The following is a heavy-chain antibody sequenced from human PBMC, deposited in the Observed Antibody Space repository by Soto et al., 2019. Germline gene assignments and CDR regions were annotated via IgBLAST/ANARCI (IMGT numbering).Heavy chain of an antibody. CDR2: IYYSGST. V-gene: IGHV4-59*01. J-gene: IGHJ4*02. CDR1: GSSISSYY. Sequence: SETLSLTCTVFGSSISSYYWSWIRQPPGKGLEWIGYIYYSGSTNYNPSLKSRVTISVDTSKNQFSLKLSSVTAADTAVYYCARDNGYSYGYTLDHWGQVTLVTVS. CDR3: ARDNGYSYGYTLDH. D-gene: IGHD5-18*01.